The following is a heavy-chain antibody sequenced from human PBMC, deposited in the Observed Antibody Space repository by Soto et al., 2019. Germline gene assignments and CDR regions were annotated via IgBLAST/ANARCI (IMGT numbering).Heavy chain of an antibody. CDR1: GGSISSGGYS. J-gene: IGHJ4*02. CDR2: IYHSGST. D-gene: IGHD4-17*01. CDR3: ARGVTTVTTFDY. V-gene: IGHV4-30-2*01. Sequence: SETLSHTCAVSGGSISSGGYSCNWIRQPPGKGLEWIGYIYHSGSTYYNPSLKSRVTISVDRSKNQFSLKLSSVTAADTAVYYCARGVTTVTTFDYWGQGTLVTVSS.